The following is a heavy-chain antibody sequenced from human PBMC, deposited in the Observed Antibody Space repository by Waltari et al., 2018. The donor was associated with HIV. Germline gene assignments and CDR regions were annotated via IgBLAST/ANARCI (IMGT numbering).Heavy chain of an antibody. J-gene: IGHJ4*02. CDR2: ISAYNGNT. V-gene: IGHV1-18*01. CDR3: ARDFVAGQQLVPGY. Sequence: QVQMVQSGAEVKKPGASVKVSCKASGYPFIRYGISRVRQASGQGLEWMGWISAYNGNTNYAQKLQGRGTRTTDTSTSTAYMELRSLRSDDTAVYYCARDFVAGQQLVPGYWGQGTLVTVSS. D-gene: IGHD6-13*01. CDR1: GYPFIRYG.